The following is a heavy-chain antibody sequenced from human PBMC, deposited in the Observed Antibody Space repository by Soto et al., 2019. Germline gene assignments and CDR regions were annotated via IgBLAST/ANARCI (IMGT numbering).Heavy chain of an antibody. V-gene: IGHV3-30*18. Sequence: QVQLVESGGGVVQPGRSLRISCAASGFTFSSYAMHWVRQAPGKGLEWVAVISYDGSDKYYADSVKGRFTISRDNSKNTLNLQMNSLRADDTAVYYCAKALGELSPESYDYWGQGTLIAVSS. CDR3: AKALGELSPESYDY. D-gene: IGHD3-16*02. CDR2: ISYDGSDK. CDR1: GFTFSSYA. J-gene: IGHJ4*02.